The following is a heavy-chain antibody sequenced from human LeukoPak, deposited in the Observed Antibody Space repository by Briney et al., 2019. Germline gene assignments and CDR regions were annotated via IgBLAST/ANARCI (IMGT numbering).Heavy chain of an antibody. V-gene: IGHV3-30*01. Sequence: GGSLRLSCAASGFTFSSYAMHWVRQAPGKGLEWVVVISYDGSNKYYADSVKGRFTISRDNSKNTLYLQMNSLRAEDTAVYYCARDPGAATCSGGSCYSNYYYYMDVWGKGTTVTVSS. J-gene: IGHJ6*03. CDR3: ARDPGAATCSGGSCYSNYYYYMDV. D-gene: IGHD2-15*01. CDR2: ISYDGSNK. CDR1: GFTFSSYA.